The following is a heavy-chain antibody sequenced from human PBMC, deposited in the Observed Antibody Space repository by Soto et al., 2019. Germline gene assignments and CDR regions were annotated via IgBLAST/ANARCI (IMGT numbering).Heavy chain of an antibody. CDR2: VYPGDSDT. V-gene: IGHV5-51*01. CDR1: GYSFTNYW. CDR3: ARHSFYYGSGRYYYWFDP. J-gene: IGHJ5*02. D-gene: IGHD3-10*01. Sequence: ESLKICFKGSGYSFTNYWIGRVRQMPGKGLEWMGIVYPGDSDTRYSPSFQGQVTISADKSISTAYLQWSSLKASDTAMYYCARHSFYYGSGRYYYWFDPWGQGTLVTVSS.